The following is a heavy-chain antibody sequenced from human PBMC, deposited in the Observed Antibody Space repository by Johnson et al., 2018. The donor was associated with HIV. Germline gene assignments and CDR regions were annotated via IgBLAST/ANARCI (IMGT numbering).Heavy chain of an antibody. J-gene: IGHJ3*02. V-gene: IGHV3-7*01. CDR1: GFTFSSYW. CDR2: IKQDGSNK. CDR3: AKDSSGSFVIPSGACDI. Sequence: VQLVESGGGVVQPGGSLRLSCAASGFTFSSYWMSWVRQAQGKGLEWVANIKQDGSNKYYADSVKGRFTISRDNSKNTLYLQMNSLRAEDTAVYYCAKDSSGSFVIPSGACDIWGQGTMVTVSS. D-gene: IGHD1-26*01.